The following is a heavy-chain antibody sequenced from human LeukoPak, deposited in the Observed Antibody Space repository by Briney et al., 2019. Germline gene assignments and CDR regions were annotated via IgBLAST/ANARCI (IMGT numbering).Heavy chain of an antibody. D-gene: IGHD2-21*01. J-gene: IGHJ4*02. CDR1: GYTFTGYY. V-gene: IGHV1-2*02. Sequence: ASVKVSCKASGYTFTGYYMHWVRQAPGQGLEWMGWINPNSGGTNYAQKFQGRVTMTRDTSISTAYMELSRLRSDDTAVYYCARESVTGGDLLGDYWGQGTLVTVSS. CDR2: INPNSGGT. CDR3: ARESVTGGDLLGDY.